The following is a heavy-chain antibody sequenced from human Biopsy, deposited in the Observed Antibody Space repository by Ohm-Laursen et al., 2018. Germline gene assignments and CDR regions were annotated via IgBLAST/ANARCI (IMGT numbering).Heavy chain of an antibody. D-gene: IGHD3-22*01. J-gene: IGHJ2*01. CDR3: ARDRGYYSDRTVPGYFDL. V-gene: IGHV4-59*01. CDR1: GDSISTYY. CDR2: IYYTGNT. Sequence: GTLSLTWTVSGDSISTYYWSWIRQPPGKGLQWIGYIYYTGNTDYNPSLQSRVTISVDTSKNHCSLRLRSMTPADTAMYYCARDRGYYSDRTVPGYFDLWGRGTLVTVSS.